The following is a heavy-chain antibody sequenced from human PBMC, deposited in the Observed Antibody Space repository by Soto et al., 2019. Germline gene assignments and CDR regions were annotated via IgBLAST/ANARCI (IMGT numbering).Heavy chain of an antibody. V-gene: IGHV4-59*12. Sequence: SETLSLTCTVSGGSISSYYWSWIRQPPGKGLEWIGYIYYSDSYTNYSPSFQGHVTISADKSISTAYLQWSSLKASDTAMYYWARPKRRWSTDAFDIWGQGTMVTVSS. D-gene: IGHD2-15*01. CDR3: ARPKRRWSTDAFDI. CDR1: GGSISSYY. J-gene: IGHJ3*02. CDR2: IYYSDSYT.